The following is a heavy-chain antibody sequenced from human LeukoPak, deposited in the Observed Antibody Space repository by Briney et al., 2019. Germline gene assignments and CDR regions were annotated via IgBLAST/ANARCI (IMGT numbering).Heavy chain of an antibody. D-gene: IGHD4-17*01. V-gene: IGHV1-8*03. CDR1: GYTFTSYD. CDR3: AGSNGDLYPPYYYYYYMDV. J-gene: IGHJ6*03. CDR2: MNPNSGNT. Sequence: ASVKVSCKASGYTFTSYDINWVRQATGQGPEWMGWMNPNSGNTGYAQKFQGRVTITRNTSISTAYMELSSLRSEDTAVYYCAGSNGDLYPPYYYYYYMDVWGKGTTVTVSS.